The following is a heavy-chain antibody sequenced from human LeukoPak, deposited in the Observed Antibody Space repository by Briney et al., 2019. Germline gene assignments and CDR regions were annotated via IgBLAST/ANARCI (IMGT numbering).Heavy chain of an antibody. Sequence: GGSLRLSCAASGFTLSSYGMHWVRQAPGKGLEWVAFIRYDGSNKYYADSVKGRFTISRDNSKNTLYLQMNSLRAEDTAVYYCAKVRLSSSWYVFDYWGQGTLVTVSS. J-gene: IGHJ4*02. CDR2: IRYDGSNK. CDR3: AKVRLSSSWYVFDY. CDR1: GFTLSSYG. D-gene: IGHD6-13*01. V-gene: IGHV3-30*02.